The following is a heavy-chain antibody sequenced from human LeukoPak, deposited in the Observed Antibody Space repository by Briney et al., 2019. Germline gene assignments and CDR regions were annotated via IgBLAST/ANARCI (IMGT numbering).Heavy chain of an antibody. D-gene: IGHD4-11*01. V-gene: IGHV4-59*01. CDR3: ARVRAYSNYVWFDP. Sequence: KPSETLSLTCTVSGGSISSYYWSWIRQPAGKGLEWIGYIYYSGSTNYNPSLKSRVTISVDTSKNQFSLKLSSVTAADTAVYYCARVRAYSNYVWFDPWGQGTLVTVSS. J-gene: IGHJ5*02. CDR1: GGSISSYY. CDR2: IYYSGST.